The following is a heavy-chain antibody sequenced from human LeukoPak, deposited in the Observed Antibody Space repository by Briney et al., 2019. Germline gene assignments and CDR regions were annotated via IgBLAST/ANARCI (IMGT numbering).Heavy chain of an antibody. CDR2: ISAYNGNA. CDR1: GYAFSRYG. D-gene: IGHD1-26*01. V-gene: IGHV1-18*01. J-gene: IGHJ4*02. CDR3: ATGGATMDY. Sequence: ASVKVSCKASGYAFSRYGINWVRQAPGQGLEWVGGISAYNGNANYAQNLQGRVTMTTDTSSSTAYMELSSLRSEDTAVYYCATGGATMDYWGQGTLVTVSS.